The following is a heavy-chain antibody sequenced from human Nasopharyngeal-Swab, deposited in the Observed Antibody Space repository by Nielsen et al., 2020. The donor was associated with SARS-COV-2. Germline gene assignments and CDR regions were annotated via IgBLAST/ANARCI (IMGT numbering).Heavy chain of an antibody. V-gene: IGHV4-39*01. CDR2: IYYGEST. CDR1: GGSISSSTYY. J-gene: IGHJ4*02. Sequence: SETLSLTCTASGGSISSSTYYWAWIRQPPGKGLEWIGSIYYGESTYYNPSLKSRVTISVDTSKNQFSLKLSSVTAADTAVYYCATLSSSWYEYYFDYWGQGTLVTVSS. CDR3: ATLSSSWYEYYFDY. D-gene: IGHD6-13*01.